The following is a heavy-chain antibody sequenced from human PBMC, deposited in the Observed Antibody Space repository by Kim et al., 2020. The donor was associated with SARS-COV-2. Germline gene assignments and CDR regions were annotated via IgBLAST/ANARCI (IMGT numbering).Heavy chain of an antibody. CDR2: IYYSGST. J-gene: IGHJ5*02. D-gene: IGHD6-13*01. CDR1: GGSISSSSYY. V-gene: IGHV4-39*01. Sequence: SETLSLTCTVSGGSISSSSYYWGWIRQPPGKGLEWIGSIYYSGSTYYNPSLKSRVTISVDTSKNQFSLKLSSVTAADTAVYYCARHDGGAADTRGGWFDPWGQGTLVTVSS. CDR3: ARHDGGAADTRGGWFDP.